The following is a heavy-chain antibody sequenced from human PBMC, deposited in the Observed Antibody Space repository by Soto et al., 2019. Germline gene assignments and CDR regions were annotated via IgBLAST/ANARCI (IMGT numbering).Heavy chain of an antibody. D-gene: IGHD2-21*02. J-gene: IGHJ4*02. Sequence: QVQLQESGPGLVKPSETLSLTCTVSGGSVSSGSYYWSWIRQSPEKGLEWIGYIYFTGGTNYNPSLKSRVTISLDTSKNQFSLKLRSVTAADTAVYYCARVGRSTAYFDYWGQGALATVSS. CDR2: IYFTGGT. V-gene: IGHV4-61*01. CDR1: GGSVSSGSYY. CDR3: ARVGRSTAYFDY.